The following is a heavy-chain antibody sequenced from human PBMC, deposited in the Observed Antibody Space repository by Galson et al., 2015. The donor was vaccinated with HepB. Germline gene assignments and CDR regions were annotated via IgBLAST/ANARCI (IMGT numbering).Heavy chain of an antibody. CDR3: ARDIVVVPAAIPRGGLDV. CDR1: GYTFTSYG. D-gene: IGHD2-2*02. V-gene: IGHV1-18*01. J-gene: IGHJ6*04. Sequence: SVKVSCKASGYTFTSYGISWVRQAPGQGLEWMGWISAYNGNTNYAQKLQGRVTMTTDTSTSTAYMELRSLRSDDTAVYYCARDIVVVPAAIPRGGLDVWGKGTTVTVSS. CDR2: ISAYNGNT.